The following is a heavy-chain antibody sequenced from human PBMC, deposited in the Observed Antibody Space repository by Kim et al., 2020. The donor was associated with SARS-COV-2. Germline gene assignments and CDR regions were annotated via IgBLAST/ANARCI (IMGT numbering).Heavy chain of an antibody. Sequence: GGSLRLSCAASGFTFSSYSMNWVRQAPGKGLEWVSSISSSSSYIYYADSVKGRFTISRDNAKNSLYLQMNSLRAEDTAVYYCARDAYYDILTGRGYFDYWGQGTLVTVSS. V-gene: IGHV3-21*01. CDR2: ISSSSSYI. D-gene: IGHD3-9*01. CDR3: ARDAYYDILTGRGYFDY. J-gene: IGHJ4*02. CDR1: GFTFSSYS.